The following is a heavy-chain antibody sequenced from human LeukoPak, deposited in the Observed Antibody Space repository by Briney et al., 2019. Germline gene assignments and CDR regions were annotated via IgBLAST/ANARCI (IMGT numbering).Heavy chain of an antibody. CDR2: IYYSAST. D-gene: IGHD1-26*01. Sequence: SETLSLTCTVSGGSISSSSYYWGCIRQPPGMGLEGTGTIYYSASTYYNPSLKSRVTISVDTSKNQVSLKLSSVTAADTAVYYCARQGSGNYLSPVNYWGQGTLVTVSS. V-gene: IGHV4-39*01. CDR3: ARQGSGNYLSPVNY. CDR1: GGSISSSSYY. J-gene: IGHJ4*02.